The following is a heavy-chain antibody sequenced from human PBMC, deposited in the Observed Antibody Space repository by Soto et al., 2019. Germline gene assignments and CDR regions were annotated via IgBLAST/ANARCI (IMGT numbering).Heavy chain of an antibody. V-gene: IGHV3-23*01. D-gene: IGHD2-8*01. CDR1: GFTFSSYV. CDR3: ANVRLATYMLYAFHI. Sequence: EVKLLDSGGGLVQPGGSLRLSCAASGFTFSSYVIHWVRQAPGKGLEWVAAISGSADRTYYADSVKGRFTISRDNSKNTMYLQMNSLRAEDTAISYCANVRLATYMLYAFHIWGQGTMVTVSS. J-gene: IGHJ3*02. CDR2: ISGSADRT.